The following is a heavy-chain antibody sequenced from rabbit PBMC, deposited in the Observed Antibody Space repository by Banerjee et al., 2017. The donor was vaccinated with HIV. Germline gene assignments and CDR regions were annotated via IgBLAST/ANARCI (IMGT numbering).Heavy chain of an antibody. V-gene: IGHV1S45*01. CDR2: IYVGRGST. Sequence: QEQLVESGGGLVRPEGSLKLSCTASGFSFSNKAVMCWVRQAPGKGLEWIGCIYVGRGSTHYANWAKGRVTMYKISSTTVTLQLTSLTAADTATYFCAKSGHVNGDYVWDLWGQGTLVTVS. CDR3: AKSGHVNGDYVWDL. J-gene: IGHJ3*01. CDR1: GFSFSNKAV. D-gene: IGHD2-1*01.